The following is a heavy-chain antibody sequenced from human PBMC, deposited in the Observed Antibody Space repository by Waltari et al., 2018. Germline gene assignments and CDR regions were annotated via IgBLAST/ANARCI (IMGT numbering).Heavy chain of an antibody. V-gene: IGHV3-9*01. CDR2: ISWNSGSI. Sequence: EVQLVESGGGLVQPGRSLRLSCAASGFTFDDYAMHWVRQAPGKGLGWVSGISWNSGSIGYADSVKGRFTISRDNAKNSLYLQMNSLRAEDTALYYCAKDTGDYDILTGYYTYGMDVWGQGTTVTVSS. CDR3: AKDTGDYDILTGYYTYGMDV. J-gene: IGHJ6*02. D-gene: IGHD3-9*01. CDR1: GFTFDDYA.